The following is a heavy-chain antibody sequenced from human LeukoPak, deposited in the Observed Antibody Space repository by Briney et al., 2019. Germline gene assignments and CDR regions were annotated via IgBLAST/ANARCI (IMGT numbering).Heavy chain of an antibody. D-gene: IGHD3-10*01. CDR2: ISGSGGST. V-gene: IGHV3-23*01. J-gene: IGHJ6*02. CDR3: AKPARFFGEFLDYYYGMDV. Sequence: TGGSLRLSCAASGFTFSSYAMSWVRQAPGKGLEWVSAISGSGGSTYYADSVRGRFTISRDNSKSTLYLQMNSLRAEDTAVYYCAKPARFFGEFLDYYYGMDVWGQGTTVTVSS. CDR1: GFTFSSYA.